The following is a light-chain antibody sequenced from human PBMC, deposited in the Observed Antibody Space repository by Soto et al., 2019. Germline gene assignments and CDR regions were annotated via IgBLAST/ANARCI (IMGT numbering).Light chain of an antibody. CDR2: EVS. V-gene: IGLV2-8*01. Sequence: QSVLTQPRSACGSPGQSVTISCTGTSSDVGGYNYVSWYQQHPGKAPKLMIYEVSKRPSGVPDRFSGSKSGNTASLTVSGLQAEDEADYYCSSYAGSNNNYVFGTGTKVTVL. CDR1: SSDVGGYNY. CDR3: SSYAGSNNNYV. J-gene: IGLJ1*01.